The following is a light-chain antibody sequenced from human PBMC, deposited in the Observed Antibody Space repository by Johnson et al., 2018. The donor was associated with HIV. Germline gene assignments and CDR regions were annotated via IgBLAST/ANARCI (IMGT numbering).Light chain of an antibody. CDR3: GTWDSRLSIFV. J-gene: IGLJ1*01. CDR2: EDK. CDR1: TSNIGNNY. Sequence: QSVLTQPPSVSAAPGQKVTISCSGNTSNIGNNYVSWYQQLPGTTTKLLMYEDKERPSGIPDRFSGSKSGTSATLGISGLHTGDEADYFCGTWDSRLSIFVFGTGTKITV. V-gene: IGLV1-51*02.